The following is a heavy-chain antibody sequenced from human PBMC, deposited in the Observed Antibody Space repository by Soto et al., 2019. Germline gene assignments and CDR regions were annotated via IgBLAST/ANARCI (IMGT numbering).Heavy chain of an antibody. CDR1: GYTFTSYA. CDR2: INAGNGNT. V-gene: IGHV1-3*01. CDR3: ARVGHYYGSGTTYDY. D-gene: IGHD3-10*01. Sequence: EASVKVSCKASGYTFTSYAMHWVRQAPGQRLEWMGWINAGNGNTKYSQKFQGRVTITRDTSASTAYMELSSLRSEDTAVYYCARVGHYYGSGTTYDYWGQGTLVTVSS. J-gene: IGHJ4*02.